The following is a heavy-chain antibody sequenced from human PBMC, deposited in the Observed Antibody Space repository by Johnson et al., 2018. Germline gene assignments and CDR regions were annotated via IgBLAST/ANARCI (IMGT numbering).Heavy chain of an antibody. V-gene: IGHV1-69*12. Sequence: QVQLVQSGAEVKKPGSSVKVSCKASGGTFSSYAISWVRQAPGQGLEWMGGIIPIFGTANYAQKFQGRVTITADESTSTAYMELSSLRSEEPAVYYWARTVVPAAMTSHVSVDYYYYGMDVWGQGTTVTVSS. J-gene: IGHJ6*02. CDR1: GGTFSSYA. CDR3: ARTVVPAAMTSHVSVDYYYYGMDV. D-gene: IGHD2-2*01. CDR2: IIPIFGTA.